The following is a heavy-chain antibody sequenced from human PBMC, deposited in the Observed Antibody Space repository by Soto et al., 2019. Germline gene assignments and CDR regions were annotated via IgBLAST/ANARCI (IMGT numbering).Heavy chain of an antibody. D-gene: IGHD3-22*01. CDR3: AKDHRRLLPYLDY. J-gene: IGHJ4*02. CDR1: GFTFSSYG. V-gene: IGHV3-30*18. Sequence: PGGSLRLSCAASGFTFSSYGMHWVRQAPGKGLEWVAVISYDGSNKYYADSVKGRFTISRDNSKNTLYLQMNSLRAEDTAVYYCAKDHRRLLPYLDYWGQGTLVTVSS. CDR2: ISYDGSNK.